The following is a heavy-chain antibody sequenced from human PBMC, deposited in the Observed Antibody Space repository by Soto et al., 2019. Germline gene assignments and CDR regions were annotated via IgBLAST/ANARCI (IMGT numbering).Heavy chain of an antibody. CDR2: INPSGGST. V-gene: IGHV1-46*01. Sequence: GASVKVSCKASGYTFTSYYMHWVRQAPGQGLEWMGIINPSGGSTSYAQKFQGRVTMTRDTSTSTVYMELSSLRSEDTAVYYCGGCIYFDVSAAHLVYYYYGMDVWGQGTMVTVSS. D-gene: IGHD3-22*01. CDR1: GYTFTSYY. CDR3: GGCIYFDVSAAHLVYYYYGMDV. J-gene: IGHJ6*02.